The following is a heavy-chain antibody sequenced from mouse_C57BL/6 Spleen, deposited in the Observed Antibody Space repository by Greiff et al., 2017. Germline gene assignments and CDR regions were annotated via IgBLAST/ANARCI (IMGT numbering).Heavy chain of an antibody. Sequence: VQLQQPGAELVRPGSSVKLSCKASGYTFTSYWMDWVKQRPGQGLEWIGNIYPSDSETHYNQKFKDKATLTVDKSSSTAYMQLSSLTSEDSAVYYCARRTTTVVATDDYWGQGTTLTVSS. D-gene: IGHD1-1*01. CDR2: IYPSDSET. CDR3: ARRTTTVVATDDY. CDR1: GYTFTSYW. J-gene: IGHJ2*01. V-gene: IGHV1-61*01.